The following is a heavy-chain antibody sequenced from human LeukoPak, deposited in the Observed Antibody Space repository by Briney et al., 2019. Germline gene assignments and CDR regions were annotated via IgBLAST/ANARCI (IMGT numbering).Heavy chain of an antibody. CDR3: ARDCSTAALMDSSSWYGDYGMDV. V-gene: IGHV3-23*01. J-gene: IGHJ6*02. Sequence: PGGSLRLSCAASGFTFSSYAMSWVRQAPGKGLEWVSAISVSGGSTYYADSVKGRFTISRDNSKNTLYLQMNSLRAEDTAVYYCARDCSTAALMDSSSWYGDYGMDVWGQGTTVTVSS. CDR2: ISVSGGST. D-gene: IGHD6-13*01. CDR1: GFTFSSYA.